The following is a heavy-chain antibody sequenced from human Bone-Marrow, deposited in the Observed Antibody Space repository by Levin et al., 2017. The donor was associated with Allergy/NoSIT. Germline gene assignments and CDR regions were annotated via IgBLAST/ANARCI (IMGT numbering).Heavy chain of an antibody. V-gene: IGHV3-23*01. CDR3: AKDVSVDNVVVEEGLIGAFDV. D-gene: IGHD2-2*01. CDR1: GFTFSNDA. CDR2: ISARGGST. Sequence: QAGGSLRLSCAASGFTFSNDAMSWVRQAPGKGLEWISGISARGGSTFYADSVRGRFTISRDNSKNTLSLQMNSLRVEDTAVYFCAKDVSVDNVVVEEGLIGAFDVWGQGTMVSVSS. J-gene: IGHJ3*01.